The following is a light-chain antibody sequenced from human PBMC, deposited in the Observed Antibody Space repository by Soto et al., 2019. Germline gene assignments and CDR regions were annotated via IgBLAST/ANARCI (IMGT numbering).Light chain of an antibody. J-gene: IGKJ5*01. CDR1: QSVSSN. Sequence: EIVMTQSPATLSVSPWERATLSCRASQSVSSNLAWYQQKPGQAPRLLIYGISKRATDIPDRFSGSGSGTEFTRTISSLQPEHFATYYCQQHGQWPITFGQGTRLEIK. CDR2: GIS. V-gene: IGKV3D-15*01. CDR3: QQHGQWPIT.